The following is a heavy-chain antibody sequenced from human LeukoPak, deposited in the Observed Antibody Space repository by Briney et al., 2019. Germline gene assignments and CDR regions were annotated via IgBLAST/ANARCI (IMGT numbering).Heavy chain of an antibody. V-gene: IGHV3-48*01. Sequence: PGGSLRLSCAASGFTFSSYSMNWVRQAPGKGLEWVSYISSSSSTIYYADSVKGRFTISRDNAKNSLYLQMSSLRAEDTAVYYCARPRGCGSARCNNFDYWGQGTLVTVSS. CDR3: ARPRGCGSARCNNFDY. D-gene: IGHD2-2*01. CDR1: GFTFSSYS. J-gene: IGHJ4*02. CDR2: ISSSSSTI.